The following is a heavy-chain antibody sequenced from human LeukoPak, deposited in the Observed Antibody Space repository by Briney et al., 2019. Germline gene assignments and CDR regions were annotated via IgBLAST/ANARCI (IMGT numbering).Heavy chain of an antibody. J-gene: IGHJ4*02. CDR2: INPSGGST. Sequence: ASVKVSSKASGYTFTSYYMHWVRQAPGQGLEWMGIINPSGGSTSYAQKFQGRVTMTRDTSTSTVYMELSSLRSEDTAVYYCARDGLLWFGELLNWGQGTLVTVSS. D-gene: IGHD3-10*01. CDR1: GYTFTSYY. V-gene: IGHV1-46*01. CDR3: ARDGLLWFGELLN.